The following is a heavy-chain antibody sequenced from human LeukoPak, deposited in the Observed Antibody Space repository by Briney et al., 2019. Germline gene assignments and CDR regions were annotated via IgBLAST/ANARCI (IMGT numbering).Heavy chain of an antibody. D-gene: IGHD3-9*01. CDR3: AKGILTGFDGGFDY. CDR2: IRYDGSNE. J-gene: IGHJ4*02. CDR1: GFTFSNFG. Sequence: PGGSLRLSCAASGFTFSNFGMHWVRQAPGKGLEWVAFIRYDGSNEYYVDSVKGRFTISRDNSKNTLYLQMSSLRPEDTAVYHCAKGILTGFDGGFDYWGQGTLVTVSS. V-gene: IGHV3-30*02.